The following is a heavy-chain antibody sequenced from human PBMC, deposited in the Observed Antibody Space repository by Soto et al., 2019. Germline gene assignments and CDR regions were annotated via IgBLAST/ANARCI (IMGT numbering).Heavy chain of an antibody. CDR1: GGSVSSHSDY. D-gene: IGHD6-13*01. CDR2: MYYSGST. Sequence: PSETLCLTCTVSGGSVSSHSDYWGWIRQSPGKGLEWIGSMYYSGSTYYNPSLRSRVTTSVDTSKNQFSLKLRYVTAADTAVYYCASGPIAAAGTHWFDPWGQGIQVTVSS. J-gene: IGHJ5*02. V-gene: IGHV4-39*01. CDR3: ASGPIAAAGTHWFDP.